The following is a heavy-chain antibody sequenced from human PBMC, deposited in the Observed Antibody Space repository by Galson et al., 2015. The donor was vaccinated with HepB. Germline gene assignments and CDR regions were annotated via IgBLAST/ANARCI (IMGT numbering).Heavy chain of an antibody. CDR1: GFTFSSYS. CDR2: ISSSSSYI. D-gene: IGHD4-11*01. V-gene: IGHV3-21*01. Sequence: SLRLSCAASGFTFSSYSMNWVRQAPGKGLEWVSSISSSSSYIYYADSVKGRFTISRDNAKNSLYLQMNSLRAEDTAVYYCARDGPDYPDREYYYMDVWGKGTTVTVSS. CDR3: ARDGPDYPDREYYYMDV. J-gene: IGHJ6*03.